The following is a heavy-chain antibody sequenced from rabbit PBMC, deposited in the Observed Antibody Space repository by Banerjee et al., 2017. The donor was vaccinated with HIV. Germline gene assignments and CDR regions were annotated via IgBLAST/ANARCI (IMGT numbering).Heavy chain of an antibody. J-gene: IGHJ6*01. Sequence: QSLEESGGDLVKPGASLTLTCTASGFDFSSNAMCWVRQAPGKGLEWIGCIYTGSGSTYYASWAKGRFTISKASSTTVTLQMTSLTAADTATYFCARDRDGDAGYGSLALWGPGTLVTVS. CDR1: GFDFSSNA. D-gene: IGHD7-1*01. CDR3: ARDRDGDAGYGSLAL. CDR2: IYTGSGST. V-gene: IGHV1S40*01.